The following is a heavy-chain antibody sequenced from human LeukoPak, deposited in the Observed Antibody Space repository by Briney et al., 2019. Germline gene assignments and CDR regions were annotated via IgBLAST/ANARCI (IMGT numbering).Heavy chain of an antibody. J-gene: IGHJ4*02. V-gene: IGHV4-59*01. CDR2: IYYSGST. CDR3: ARGRFSYGYNFGY. CDR1: GGSISSYY. D-gene: IGHD5-18*01. Sequence: SETLSLTCTVSGGSISSYYWSWIRQPPGKGLEWIGYIYYSGSTNYNPSLKSRVTISVDTSKNQFSLKLSSVTAADTAVYYCARGRFSYGYNFGYWGQGTLVTVSS.